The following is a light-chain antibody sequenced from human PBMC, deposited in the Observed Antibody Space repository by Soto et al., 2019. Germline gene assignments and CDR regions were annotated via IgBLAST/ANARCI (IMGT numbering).Light chain of an antibody. V-gene: IGKV3-20*01. CDR2: GAS. CDR3: QQYGSSPLT. J-gene: IGKJ4*01. Sequence: EILITPSLSTLSVSPGARATLSCRASQNVLSNLAWYQQKPGQAPRLLIYGASTRATGIPDRFSGSGSGTDFTLTISRLEPEDFAVYYCQQYGSSPLTFGGGTKVAIK. CDR1: QNVLSN.